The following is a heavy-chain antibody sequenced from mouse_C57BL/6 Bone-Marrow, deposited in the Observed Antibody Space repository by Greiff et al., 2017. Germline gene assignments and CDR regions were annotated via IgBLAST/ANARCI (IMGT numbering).Heavy chain of an antibody. Sequence: VQLQQSGAELVRPGASVKLSCTASGFNIKDYYMHWVKQRPEQGLEWIGRIDPEDGDTEYAPKFQGKATMTADTSSNTAYLQLSSLTSEDTAVYYCTTEYYGSSYFDYWGQGTTLTVSS. CDR2: IDPEDGDT. CDR3: TTEYYGSSYFDY. V-gene: IGHV14-1*01. J-gene: IGHJ2*01. D-gene: IGHD1-1*01. CDR1: GFNIKDYY.